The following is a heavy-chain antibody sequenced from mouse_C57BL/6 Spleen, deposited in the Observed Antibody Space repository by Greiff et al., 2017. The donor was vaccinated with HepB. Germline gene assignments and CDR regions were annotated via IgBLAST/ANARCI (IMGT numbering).Heavy chain of an antibody. CDR1: GYSITSGYY. CDR2: ISYDGSN. V-gene: IGHV3-6*01. D-gene: IGHD1-1*01. J-gene: IGHJ1*03. Sequence: DVQLQESGPGLVKPSQSLSLTCSVTGYSITSGYYWNWIRQFPGNKLEWMGYISYDGSNNYNPSLKNRISITRDTSKNQFFLKLNSVTTEDTATYYCAREGGITTVVDWYFDVWGTGTTVTVSS. CDR3: AREGGITTVVDWYFDV.